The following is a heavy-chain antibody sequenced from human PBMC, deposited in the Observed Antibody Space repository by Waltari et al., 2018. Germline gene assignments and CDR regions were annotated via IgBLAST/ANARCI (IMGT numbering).Heavy chain of an antibody. V-gene: IGHV4-34*01. D-gene: IGHD3-16*01. Sequence: QVQLQQWGAGLLKPPETLYHTCAGYGGSLSGYYWRRIRPPPGKGVEGIGEINHSGSTNYNPSLKSRVTISVDTSKNQFSLKLSSVTAADTAVYYCARGRGKQPRGPFWVYWGQGTLVTVSS. CDR1: GGSLSGYY. J-gene: IGHJ4*02. CDR3: ARGRGKQPRGPFWVY. CDR2: INHSGST.